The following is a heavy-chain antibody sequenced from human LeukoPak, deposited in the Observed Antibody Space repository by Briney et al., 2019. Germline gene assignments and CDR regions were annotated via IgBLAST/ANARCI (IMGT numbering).Heavy chain of an antibody. CDR3: ARGGLSIMGY. D-gene: IGHD2/OR15-2a*01. CDR1: GITFSSYS. CDR2: ISSSGSTK. Sequence: GGSLRLSCGASGITFSSYSMNWVRQAPGKGLEWVSYISSSGSTKYYADSVKGRFTISRDNARNSLYLQMNSLRAEDTAVYFCARGGLSIMGYWGQGTLVTVSS. V-gene: IGHV3-48*01. J-gene: IGHJ4*02.